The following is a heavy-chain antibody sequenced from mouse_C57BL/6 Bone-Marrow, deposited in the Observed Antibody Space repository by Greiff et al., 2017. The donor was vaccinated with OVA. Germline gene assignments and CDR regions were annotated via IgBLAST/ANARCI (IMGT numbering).Heavy chain of an antibody. CDR3: ARPYYYGSSQAWFAY. J-gene: IGHJ3*01. Sequence: EVQVVESGGGLVKPGGSLKLSCAASGFTFSDYGMHWVRQAPEKGLEWVAYISSGSSTIYYADTVKGRFTIARDNAKNTLFLQMTSLRSEDTAMYYCARPYYYGSSQAWFAYWGQGTLVTVSA. CDR1: GFTFSDYG. D-gene: IGHD1-1*01. CDR2: ISSGSSTI. V-gene: IGHV5-17*01.